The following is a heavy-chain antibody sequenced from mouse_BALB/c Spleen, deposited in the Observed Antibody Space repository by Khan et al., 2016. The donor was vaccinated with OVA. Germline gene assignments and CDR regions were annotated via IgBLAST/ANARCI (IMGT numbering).Heavy chain of an antibody. CDR3: ARSIMAN. J-gene: IGHJ2*01. Sequence: VQLKESGPGLVKPSQSLSLTCTVTGYSITSDYAWNWIRQFPGNKLEWMGYISYSGSTSYNPSLKSRISITRDTSKNLFFLQLKSETTEDTATYYCARSIMANWGQGTTLTVSS. V-gene: IGHV3-2*02. CDR2: ISYSGST. CDR1: GYSITSDYA.